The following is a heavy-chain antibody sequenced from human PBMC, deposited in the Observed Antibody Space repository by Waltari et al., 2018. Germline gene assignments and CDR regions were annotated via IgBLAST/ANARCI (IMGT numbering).Heavy chain of an antibody. CDR3: ARVFVAAVAGYFDY. D-gene: IGHD6-19*01. Sequence: QVQLVQSGAEVQKPGASVKVSCKASGYTFTSYAMHWVRQAPGQRLEWMGWINAGNGNTKYSQKFQGRVTITRDTSASTAYMELSSLRSEDTAVYYCARVFVAAVAGYFDYWGQGTLVTVSS. CDR2: INAGNGNT. CDR1: GYTFTSYA. V-gene: IGHV1-3*01. J-gene: IGHJ4*02.